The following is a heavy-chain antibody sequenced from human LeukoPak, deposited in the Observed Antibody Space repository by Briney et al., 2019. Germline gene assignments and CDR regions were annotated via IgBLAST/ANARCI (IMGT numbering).Heavy chain of an antibody. D-gene: IGHD6-6*01. J-gene: IGHJ4*02. CDR2: IYTSGST. CDR1: GGSVSSGSYY. CDR3: ARVLGLAFDY. V-gene: IGHV4-61*02. Sequence: SETLSLTCTVSGGSVSSGSYYWSWIRQPAGKGLEWIGRIYTSGSTNYNPSLKSRVTISVDTSKNQFSLKLSSVTAADTAVYYCARVLGLAFDYWGQGTLVTVSS.